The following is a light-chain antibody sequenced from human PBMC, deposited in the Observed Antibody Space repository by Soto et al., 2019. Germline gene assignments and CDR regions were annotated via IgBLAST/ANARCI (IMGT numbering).Light chain of an antibody. Sequence: DIRMTQSPSSLSASVGDRVTITCRASQSISTYLNWYQQKPGKAPKLLIHAASSLQIWFTSRFTGSGYGTDFTLTISSLQPEDFATYYCQQSYSSFRTFGQGTKVEN. CDR1: QSISTY. J-gene: IGKJ2*01. V-gene: IGKV1-39*01. CDR3: QQSYSSFRT. CDR2: AAS.